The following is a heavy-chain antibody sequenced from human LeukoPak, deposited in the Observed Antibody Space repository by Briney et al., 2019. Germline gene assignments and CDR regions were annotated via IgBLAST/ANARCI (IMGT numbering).Heavy chain of an antibody. J-gene: IGHJ4*02. V-gene: IGHV4-59*12. CDR2: IYYSGST. CDR1: GGSISSYY. D-gene: IGHD2-15*01. Sequence: SETLSLTCTVSGGSISSYYWSWIRQPPGKGLEWIGYIYYSGSTNYNPSLKSRVTISVDTSKNQFSLKLSSVTAADTAVYYCARAAYWYCSGGSCYPYYFDYWGQGTLVTVSS. CDR3: ARAAYWYCSGGSCYPYYFDY.